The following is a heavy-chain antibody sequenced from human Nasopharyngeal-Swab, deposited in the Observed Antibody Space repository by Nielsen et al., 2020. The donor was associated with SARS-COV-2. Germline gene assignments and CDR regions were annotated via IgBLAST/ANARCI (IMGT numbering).Heavy chain of an antibody. D-gene: IGHD1-7*01. CDR1: GYTFTSYG. CDR3: ARILQLELRTCGMDV. CDR2: ISAYNGNT. V-gene: IGHV1-18*01. J-gene: IGHJ6*02. Sequence: ASVKVSCKASGYTFTSYGISWVRQAPGQGLEWMGWISAYNGNTNYAQKLQGRVTMTTDTSTSTAYMELRSLRSDDTAVYYCARILQLELRTCGMDVWGQGTTVTVSS.